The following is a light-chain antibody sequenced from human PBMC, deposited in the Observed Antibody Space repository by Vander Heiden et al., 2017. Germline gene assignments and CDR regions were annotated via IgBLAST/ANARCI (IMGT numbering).Light chain of an antibody. J-gene: IGKJ1*01. CDR2: WAS. Sequence: DIVMTQSADSLAVSLGERATFNCKSSQSVLYRSYNKNYLAWYQQKPGQPPRLLIYWASTRESGVPDRFSGSGSGTDFTLTISSLQAEDVAVYYCQQYYSIPWTFGQGTKVEIK. CDR1: QSVLYRSYNKNY. V-gene: IGKV4-1*01. CDR3: QQYYSIPWT.